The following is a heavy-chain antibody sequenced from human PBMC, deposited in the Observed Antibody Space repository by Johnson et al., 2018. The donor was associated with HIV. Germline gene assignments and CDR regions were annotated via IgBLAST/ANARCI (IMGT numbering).Heavy chain of an antibody. D-gene: IGHD1-26*01. J-gene: IGHJ3*02. CDR2: ISYDGSVQ. Sequence: QVQLVESGGGVVQPGGSLRLSCAASGFTFSSYGMHWVRQAPGEGLDWVAAISYDGSVQSYADSVKGRFTISRDNSKNTLYLQVDSLRAEDTAVYYCARGPWDDAFDIWGQGTMVTVSS. CDR1: GFTFSSYG. V-gene: IGHV3-30*19. CDR3: ARGPWDDAFDI.